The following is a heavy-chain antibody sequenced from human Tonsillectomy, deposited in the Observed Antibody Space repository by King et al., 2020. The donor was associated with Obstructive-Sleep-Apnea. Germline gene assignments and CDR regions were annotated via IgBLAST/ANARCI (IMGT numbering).Heavy chain of an antibody. Sequence: VQLQQWGAGLLKPSETLSLTCAVYGGSFSGYYWSWIRQPPGKGLEWIGEINHSGSTNYNPSLKSRVTISVDTSKNQFSLKLSSVTAADTAVYYCARVGGYCSSTGCWAHYYFDYWGQGTLVTVSS. V-gene: IGHV4-34*01. CDR3: ARVGGYCSSTGCWAHYYFDY. CDR2: INHSGST. J-gene: IGHJ4*02. CDR1: GGSFSGYY. D-gene: IGHD2-2*01.